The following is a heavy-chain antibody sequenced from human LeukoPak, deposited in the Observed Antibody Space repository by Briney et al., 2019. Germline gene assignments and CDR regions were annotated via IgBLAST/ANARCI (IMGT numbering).Heavy chain of an antibody. CDR2: INSGGGT. D-gene: IGHD3-3*01. V-gene: IGHV3-23*01. J-gene: IGHJ4*02. CDR1: GFTFSIYG. CDR3: AKDHGD. Sequence: GGSLRLSCAASGFTFSIYGMTRVRQAPGKGLEWVSTINSGGGTYYADSVKGRFTISRDNSKNTLDLQMNSLRAEDTAVCYCAKDHGDWGQGTLVTVSS.